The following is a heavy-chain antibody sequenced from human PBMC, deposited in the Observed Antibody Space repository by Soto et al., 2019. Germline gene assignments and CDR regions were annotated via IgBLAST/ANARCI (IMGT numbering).Heavy chain of an antibody. CDR1: GFTFSSYW. D-gene: IGHD6-13*01. CDR2: IKQDGSEK. Sequence: EVQLVESGGGLVQPGGSLRLSCAASGFTFSSYWMSWVRQAPGKGLEWVANIKQDGSEKYYVDSVKGRFTISRDNAKNSLYLQMNSLRAEDTAVYYCARAPGIAAASTPHYWGQGTLVTVSS. V-gene: IGHV3-7*01. J-gene: IGHJ4*02. CDR3: ARAPGIAAASTPHY.